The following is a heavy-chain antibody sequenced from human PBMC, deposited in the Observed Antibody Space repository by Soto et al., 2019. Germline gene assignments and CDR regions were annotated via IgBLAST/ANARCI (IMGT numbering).Heavy chain of an antibody. D-gene: IGHD6-13*01. V-gene: IGHV3-23*01. Sequence: EVQLLESGGGLVQPGGSLRLSCAASGFTFSNYAMTWVRQAPGKGLEWVSGLSGSGSSIYYADSVKGRFTISRDNSKNTLYLQMNSLRAEDTAVYYCAKGGDSSSWKNWFDPWGQGTLVTVSS. J-gene: IGHJ5*02. CDR1: GFTFSNYA. CDR2: LSGSGSSI. CDR3: AKGGDSSSWKNWFDP.